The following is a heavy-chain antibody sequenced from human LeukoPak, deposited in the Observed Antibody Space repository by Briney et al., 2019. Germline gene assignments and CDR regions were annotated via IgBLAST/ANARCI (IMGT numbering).Heavy chain of an antibody. CDR3: AGKVYGDSTKALDY. CDR1: GGSISSYY. D-gene: IGHD4-17*01. J-gene: IGHJ4*02. V-gene: IGHV4-59*12. Sequence: MASETLSLTCTVSGGSISSYYWSWIRQPPGKGLEWIGYIYYSGSTNYNPSLKSRVTMSVDTSKNQFSLKLSSVTAADTAVYYCAGKVYGDSTKALDYWGQGTLVTVSS. CDR2: IYYSGST.